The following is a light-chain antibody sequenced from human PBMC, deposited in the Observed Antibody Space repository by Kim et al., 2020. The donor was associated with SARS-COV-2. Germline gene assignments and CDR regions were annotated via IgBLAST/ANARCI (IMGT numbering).Light chain of an antibody. V-gene: IGLV3-1*01. CDR1: ALGRKY. J-gene: IGLJ2*01. Sequence: SYELTQPPSLSVFPGQTVTIACSGDALGRKYVSWYQQRPGQSPVLVIYQDNKRPSGIPERVSGSNSGNTATLTISGAQPMVEADYYCQARDSGLVVFGGGTKLTVL. CDR2: QDN. CDR3: QARDSGLVV.